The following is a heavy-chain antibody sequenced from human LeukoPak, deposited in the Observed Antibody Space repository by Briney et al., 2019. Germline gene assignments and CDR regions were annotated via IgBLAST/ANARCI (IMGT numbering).Heavy chain of an antibody. CDR2: IASDGSST. D-gene: IGHD1-14*01. CDR3: AKDQGPAVQPGFDY. Sequence: GGSLRLSCAASGFTFSSYWMNWVRQAPGKGLVWVSRIASDGSSTTYADSVKGRFTISRDNSKNTLYLQMNSLRAEDTAVYYCAKDQGPAVQPGFDYWGQGTLVTVSS. V-gene: IGHV3-74*01. J-gene: IGHJ4*02. CDR1: GFTFSSYW.